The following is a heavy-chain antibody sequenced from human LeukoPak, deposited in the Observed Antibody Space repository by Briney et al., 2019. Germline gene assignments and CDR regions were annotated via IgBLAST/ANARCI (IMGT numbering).Heavy chain of an antibody. V-gene: IGHV1-8*01. J-gene: IGHJ4*02. CDR1: GYTFTSYD. CDR2: MNPNSGNT. CDR3: ARGSGWYRENDY. Sequence: ASVKVSCKASGYTFTSYDINWVRQATGQGLEWMGWMNPNSGNTGYAQKFQGGVTMTRNTSISTAYMELSSLRSEDTAVYYCARGSGWYRENDYWGQGTLVTVSS. D-gene: IGHD6-19*01.